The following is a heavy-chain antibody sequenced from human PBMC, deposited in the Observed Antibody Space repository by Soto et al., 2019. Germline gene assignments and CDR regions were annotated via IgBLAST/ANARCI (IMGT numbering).Heavy chain of an antibody. CDR1: GGTFSSYD. CDR2: IIPIFGTA. Sequence: QVQLVQSGAEVTKTGSSVKVSCKASGGTFSSYDISWVRQAPGQGLEWMGGIIPIFGTANYAQKFQGSVTITAEEATSTAYMELSSLRFEDTAVYYCARAIVGPTTTGWLDPWGQGTVVTVSS. CDR3: ARAIVGPTTTGWLDP. J-gene: IGHJ5*02. V-gene: IGHV1-69*01. D-gene: IGHD1-26*01.